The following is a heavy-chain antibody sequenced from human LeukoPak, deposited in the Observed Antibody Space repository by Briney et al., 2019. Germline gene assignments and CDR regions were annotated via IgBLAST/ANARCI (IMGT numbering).Heavy chain of an antibody. CDR2: IYHSGST. CDR3: ARMNEQWLVLGY. CDR1: GDSISSTNW. Sequence: PSQTLSLTCTVSGDSISSTNWWSWVRQPPGKGLAWIGEIYHSGSTNYNPSLKSRVTISVDKSKNQFSLKLSSVTAADTAVYYCARMNEQWLVLGYWGQGTLVTVSS. V-gene: IGHV4-4*02. J-gene: IGHJ4*02. D-gene: IGHD6-19*01.